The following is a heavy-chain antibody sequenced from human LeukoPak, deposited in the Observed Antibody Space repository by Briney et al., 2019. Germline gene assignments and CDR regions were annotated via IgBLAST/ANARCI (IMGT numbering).Heavy chain of an antibody. CDR1: GYTFSSYG. CDR3: ARDDYDSSGYSYYYRMDV. D-gene: IGHD3-22*01. Sequence: GASVKVSCTASGYTFSSYGISWVRQAPGQGLEWMGWISAYNGNTNYAQKLQGRVTMTTDTSTSTAYMELRSLRSDDTAVYYCARDDYDSSGYSYYYRMDVWGQGTTVTVSS. J-gene: IGHJ6*02. CDR2: ISAYNGNT. V-gene: IGHV1-18*01.